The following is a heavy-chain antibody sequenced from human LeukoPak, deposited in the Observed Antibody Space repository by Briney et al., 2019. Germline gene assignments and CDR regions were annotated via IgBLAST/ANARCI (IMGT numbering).Heavy chain of an antibody. Sequence: SETLSLTCNVSGGSISTTTNSWGWAWLRQRPTKGVEWIGSIYYGGSPYYTSSLKSRVTISVDTSKNQFSLKLASLTAADTAVYYCARHRSKWLQSSFDYWGQGTLVSVSS. V-gene: IGHV4-39*01. D-gene: IGHD5-24*01. CDR2: IYYGGSP. J-gene: IGHJ4*02. CDR1: GGSISTTTNS. CDR3: ARHRSKWLQSSFDY.